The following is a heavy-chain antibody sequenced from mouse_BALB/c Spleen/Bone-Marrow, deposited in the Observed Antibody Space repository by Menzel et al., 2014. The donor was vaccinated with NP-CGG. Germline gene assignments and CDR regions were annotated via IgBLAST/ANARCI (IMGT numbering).Heavy chain of an antibody. CDR2: IWGDGST. J-gene: IGHJ4*01. D-gene: IGHD2-4*01. CDR3: ARGEDYDDYYAMDY. Sequence: VQLVESGPGLVAPSQSLSITCTVSGFSLTGYGVNWVRQPPGKGLEWLGMIWGDGSTDYNSALKSRLSISKDNSKSQVFLKMNSLQTDDTARYYCARGEDYDDYYAMDYRGQGTSITVSS. CDR1: GFSLTGYG. V-gene: IGHV2-6-7*01.